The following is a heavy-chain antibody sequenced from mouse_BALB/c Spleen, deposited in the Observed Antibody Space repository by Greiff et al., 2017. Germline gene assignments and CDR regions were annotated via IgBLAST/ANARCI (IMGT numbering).Heavy chain of an antibody. Sequence: LQQPGSELVRPGASVKLSCKASGYTFTSYWMHWVKQRPGQGLEWIGNIYPGSGSTNYDEKFKSKATLTVDTSSSTAYMQLSSLTSEDSAVYYCTRFITTRMDYWGQGTSVTVSS. J-gene: IGHJ4*01. D-gene: IGHD1-1*01. V-gene: IGHV1S22*01. CDR1: GYTFTSYW. CDR2: IYPGSGST. CDR3: TRFITTRMDY.